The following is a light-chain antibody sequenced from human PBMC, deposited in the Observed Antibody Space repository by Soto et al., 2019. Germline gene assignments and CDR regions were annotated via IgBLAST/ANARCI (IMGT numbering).Light chain of an antibody. J-gene: IGLJ1*01. CDR3: GSWDSSLSAYV. CDR2: DDN. Sequence: QSVLTHPPSVSAAPGQKVTIPCSGSSSNIGGTSVSWYQQLPGTAPKLLIYDDNKRHSGIPDRFSGSKSGTSATLGITGFQTGDEADYYCGSWDSSLSAYVFGTGSNITVL. V-gene: IGLV1-51*01. CDR1: SSNIGGTS.